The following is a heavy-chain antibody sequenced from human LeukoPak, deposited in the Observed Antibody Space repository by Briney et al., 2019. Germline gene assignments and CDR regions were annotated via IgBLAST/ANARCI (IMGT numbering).Heavy chain of an antibody. Sequence: ASVKVSCKASGYSFTSYDVTWVRQAPGQGLEWMGWMNPNSGNTAYAQKFQGRVTITSDTSITTAYMELSSLRSEDTAVYYCATSLFCPNGVCYTGGYYFDYWGQGTLVTVSS. V-gene: IGHV1-8*03. J-gene: IGHJ4*02. CDR2: MNPNSGNT. CDR1: GYSFTSYD. D-gene: IGHD2-8*01. CDR3: ATSLFCPNGVCYTGGYYFDY.